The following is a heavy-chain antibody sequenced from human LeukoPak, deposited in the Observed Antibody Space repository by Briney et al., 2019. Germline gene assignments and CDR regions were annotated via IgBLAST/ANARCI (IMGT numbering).Heavy chain of an antibody. V-gene: IGHV4-59*12. CDR3: ARTLYYYESGGLSALDQ. Sequence: SETLSLTCTASGGSISNYYWSWIRQPPGKGLEWIGNLYYSGSTNYIPSLKSRMSTSVDTIKNQFSLKLNSVTAADTAVYYCARTLYYYESGGLSALDQWGQGTLVTVSS. CDR2: LYYSGST. J-gene: IGHJ4*02. CDR1: GGSISNYY. D-gene: IGHD3-22*01.